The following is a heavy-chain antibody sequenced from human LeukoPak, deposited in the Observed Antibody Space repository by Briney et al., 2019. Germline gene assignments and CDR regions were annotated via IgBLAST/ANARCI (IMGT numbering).Heavy chain of an antibody. D-gene: IGHD2-2*01. CDR3: ARDRSYAVDY. Sequence: GGSLRLSCAASGFTFSTYWMHWVRQAPGKGLMWVSRTNNDGSSTRYADSVKGRFTISRDNAKNTLYLQMNSLRAEDTALYYCARDRSYAVDYWGQGILVTVSS. CDR1: GFTFSTYW. CDR2: TNNDGSST. J-gene: IGHJ4*02. V-gene: IGHV3-74*01.